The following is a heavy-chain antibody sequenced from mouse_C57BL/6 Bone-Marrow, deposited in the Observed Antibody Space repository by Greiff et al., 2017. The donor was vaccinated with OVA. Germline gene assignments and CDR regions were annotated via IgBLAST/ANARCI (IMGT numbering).Heavy chain of an antibody. CDR1: GYAFSSSW. J-gene: IGHJ2*01. CDR2: IYPGDGDT. V-gene: IGHV1-82*01. Sequence: VQLQESGPELVKPGASVKISCKASGYAFSSSWMNWVKQRPGKGLEWIGRIYPGDGDTNYNGKFKGKATLTADKSSSTAYMQLSSLTSEDSAVYFCARSYDYESYWGQGTTLTVSS. CDR3: ARSYDYESY. D-gene: IGHD2-4*01.